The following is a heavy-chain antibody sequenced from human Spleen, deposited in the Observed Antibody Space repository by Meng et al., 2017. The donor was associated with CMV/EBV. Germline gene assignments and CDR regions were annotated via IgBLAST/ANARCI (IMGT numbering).Heavy chain of an antibody. J-gene: IGHJ6*02. CDR3: ARNYAGGTYGSYYYYGMDV. Sequence: GESLKISCAASGFTFSNYWMTWVRQGPGKGLEWVANIKQHGNNKYYVDSVRGRFTISRDNAKNSLYLQMNSLRAEDTAVYYCARNYAGGTYGSYYYYGMDVWGQGTTVTVSS. CDR1: GFTFSNYW. D-gene: IGHD3-16*01. CDR2: IKQHGNNK. V-gene: IGHV3-7*01.